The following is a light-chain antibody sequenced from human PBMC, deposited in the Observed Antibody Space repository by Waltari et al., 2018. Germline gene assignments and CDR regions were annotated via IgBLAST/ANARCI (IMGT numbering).Light chain of an antibody. CDR1: SIDVGGYNY. J-gene: IGLJ1*01. V-gene: IGLV2-14*03. Sequence: QSALTQPASVSGSPGQSITISCTGTSIDVGGYNYVSWYQQHPGKAPNIMIFDVSNRPSGVSNRLSGSKSGNTASLTISGLQAEDEADYYCSSYTSSSTLYVFGTGTKVTVL. CDR3: SSYTSSSTLYV. CDR2: DVS.